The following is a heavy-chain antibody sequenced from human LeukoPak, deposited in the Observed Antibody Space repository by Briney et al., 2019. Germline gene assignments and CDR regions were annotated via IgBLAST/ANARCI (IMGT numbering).Heavy chain of an antibody. V-gene: IGHV3-23*01. CDR2: ISGSGGST. J-gene: IGHJ1*01. D-gene: IGHD2/OR15-2a*01. CDR3: AEGGLTFAFQH. CDR1: GFTFSGYA. Sequence: GGSLRLSRVASGFTFSGYAMSWVRQAPGKGLEWVSTISGSGGSTYYADSVKGRFTISRDNSKNTLYLQMSSLRAEATALYYCAEGGLTFAFQHWGHGDLVTVSS.